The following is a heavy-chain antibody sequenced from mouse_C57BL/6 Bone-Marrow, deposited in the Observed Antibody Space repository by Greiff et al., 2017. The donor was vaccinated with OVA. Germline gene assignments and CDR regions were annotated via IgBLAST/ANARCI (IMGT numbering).Heavy chain of an antibody. CDR2: IYPSDSET. CDR3: ARLSVGTNY. D-gene: IGHD3-3*01. V-gene: IGHV1-61*01. J-gene: IGHJ2*01. CDR1: GYTFTSYW. Sequence: QVHVKQPGAELVRPGSSVKLSCKASGYTFTSYWMDWVKQRPGQGLEWIGNIYPSDSETHYNQKFKDKATLTVDKSSSTAYMQLSSLTSEDSAVYYCARLSVGTNYWGQGTTLTVSS.